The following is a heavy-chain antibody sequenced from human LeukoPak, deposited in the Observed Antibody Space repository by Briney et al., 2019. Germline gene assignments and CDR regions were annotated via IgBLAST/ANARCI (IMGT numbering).Heavy chain of an antibody. V-gene: IGHV3-7*05. J-gene: IGHJ4*02. CDR3: ARGQSWAFDF. CDR1: GFTLSTYW. Sequence: GGSLRLSCAASGFTLSTYWMSWVRQAPGKGLQWVVNIKPDGSEKYYVDSVKGRFTISRDNAKNSVDLQMNSLRVEDTAVYYCARGQSWAFDFWGQGTLVTVSS. CDR2: IKPDGSEK. D-gene: IGHD1-26*01.